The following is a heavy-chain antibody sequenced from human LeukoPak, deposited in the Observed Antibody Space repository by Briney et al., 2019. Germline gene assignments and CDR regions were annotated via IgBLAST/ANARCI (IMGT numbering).Heavy chain of an antibody. V-gene: IGHV4-59*01. J-gene: IGHJ4*02. Sequence: SETLSLTCTVSGGSISSYYWSWIRQPPGKGLEWIGYIYYSGSTNYNPSLKSRVTISVDTSKNQFSLKLSSVIAADTAVYYCARGSAWQLIDYWGQGTLVTVSS. CDR3: ARGSAWQLIDY. D-gene: IGHD6-6*01. CDR1: GGSISSYY. CDR2: IYYSGST.